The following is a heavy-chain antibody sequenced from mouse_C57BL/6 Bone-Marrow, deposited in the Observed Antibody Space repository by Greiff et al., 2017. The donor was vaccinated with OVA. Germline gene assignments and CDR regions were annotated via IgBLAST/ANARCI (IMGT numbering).Heavy chain of an antibody. D-gene: IGHD1-1*01. V-gene: IGHV1-58*01. J-gene: IGHJ1*03. Sequence: EVNLVESGAELVRPGSSVKMSCKTSGYTFTSYGINWVKQRPGQGLEWIGYIYIGNGYTEYNEKFKGKATLTSDTSSSTAYMQLSSLTSEDSAIYFCARRGTYYGSSDWYFDVWGTGTTVTVSS. CDR1: GYTFTSYG. CDR3: ARRGTYYGSSDWYFDV. CDR2: IYIGNGYT.